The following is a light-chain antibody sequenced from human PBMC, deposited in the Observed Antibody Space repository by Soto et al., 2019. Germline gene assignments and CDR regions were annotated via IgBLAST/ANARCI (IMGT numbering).Light chain of an antibody. J-gene: IGKJ4*01. V-gene: IGKV3-11*01. CDR3: QQRKKWPLT. Sequence: EIVLTQSPATLSLSPGERATLSCRASQSVSSYLAWYQQKPGQAPRLLINDASNRATGIPARFSGSGSGTDFTLTISNLGPEDFAVYYCQQRKKWPLTFGGGTKVDIK. CDR1: QSVSSY. CDR2: DAS.